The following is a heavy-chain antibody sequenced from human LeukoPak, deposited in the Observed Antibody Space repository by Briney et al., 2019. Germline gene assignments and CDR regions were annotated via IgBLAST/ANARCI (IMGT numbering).Heavy chain of an antibody. V-gene: IGHV6-1*01. CDR3: ARGPTLLWFGESHFDY. CDR1: GDSVSSNSAA. Sequence: SQTPSLTCAISGDSVSSNSAAWNWIRQSPSRGLEWLGRTYYRSKWYNDYAVSVKSRITINPDTSKNQFSLQLNSVTPEDTAVYYCARGPTLLWFGESHFDYWGQGTLVTVSS. J-gene: IGHJ4*02. CDR2: TYYRSKWYN. D-gene: IGHD3-10*01.